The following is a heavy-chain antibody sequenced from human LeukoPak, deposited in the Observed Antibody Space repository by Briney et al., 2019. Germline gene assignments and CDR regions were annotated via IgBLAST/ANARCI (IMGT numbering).Heavy chain of an antibody. V-gene: IGHV1-69*06. D-gene: IGHD1-14*01. Sequence: GASVKVSCKASGGTFSSYAISWVRQAPGQGLEWMGGIIPIFGTANYAQKFQGRVTITADKSTSTAYMELSSLRSEDTAVYYCARATGFNHGWFDPWGQGTLVTVSS. J-gene: IGHJ5*02. CDR3: ARATGFNHGWFDP. CDR2: IIPIFGTA. CDR1: GGTFSSYA.